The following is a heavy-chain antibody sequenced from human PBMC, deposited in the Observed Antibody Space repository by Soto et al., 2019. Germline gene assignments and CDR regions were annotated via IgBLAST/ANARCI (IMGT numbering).Heavy chain of an antibody. CDR3: ARGSGNVDIVATIHASRYNWLDP. CDR2: INHSGST. J-gene: IGHJ5*02. CDR1: GGSFSGYY. V-gene: IGHV4-34*01. Sequence: SETLSLTCAVYGGSFSGYYWSWIRQPPGKGLEWIGEINHSGSTNYNPSLKSRVTISVDTSKNQFSLKLSSVTAADTAVYYCARGSGNVDIVATIHASRYNWLDPWGQGTPVTGSS. D-gene: IGHD5-12*01.